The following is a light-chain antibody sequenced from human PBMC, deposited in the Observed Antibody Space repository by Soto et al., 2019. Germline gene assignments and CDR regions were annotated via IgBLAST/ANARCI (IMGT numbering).Light chain of an antibody. Sequence: QSVLTQPRSVSGSPGLSVTISCTGTGSDVGAYNYVSWYQQHPGKAPKLMIYDVTKWPSGVPDRFSGSKSGNTASLTISGLQAEDEADYYCSSYAGNYTLVFGGGTKVTVL. V-gene: IGLV2-11*01. CDR2: DVT. CDR3: SSYAGNYTLV. J-gene: IGLJ3*02. CDR1: GSDVGAYNY.